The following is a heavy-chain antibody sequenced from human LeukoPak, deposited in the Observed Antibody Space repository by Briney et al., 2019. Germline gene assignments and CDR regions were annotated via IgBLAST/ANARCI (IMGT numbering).Heavy chain of an antibody. J-gene: IGHJ4*02. CDR1: GGSISSTSYY. Sequence: PSETLSLTCTVSGGSISSTSYYWGWIRQPPGKGLEWIGSIYYSGSTYYNPSLKSRVTISVDTSKNQFSLKLSSVTAADTAVYYCARVGIVLMVYAYYFDYWGQGTLVTVSS. D-gene: IGHD2-8*01. CDR2: IYYSGST. V-gene: IGHV4-39*07. CDR3: ARVGIVLMVYAYYFDY.